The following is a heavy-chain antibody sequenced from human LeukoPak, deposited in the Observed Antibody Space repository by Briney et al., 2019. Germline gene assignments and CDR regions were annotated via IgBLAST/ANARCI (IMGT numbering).Heavy chain of an antibody. CDR3: AREGEQQLGWFDP. CDR1: GFTFSSYW. J-gene: IGHJ5*02. V-gene: IGHV3-7*03. D-gene: IGHD6-13*01. CDR2: IKQEGSEK. Sequence: PGGSLRLSCAASGFTFSSYWMSWVRQAPGKGVEWVANIKQEGSEKYYVDSVKARFTLSRHNAKNSLYLQMNSLRAEDTAVYYCAREGEQQLGWFDPWGQGTLVTVSS.